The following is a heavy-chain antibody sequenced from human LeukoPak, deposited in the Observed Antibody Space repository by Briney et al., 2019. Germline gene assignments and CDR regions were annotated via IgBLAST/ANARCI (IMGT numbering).Heavy chain of an antibody. D-gene: IGHD6-19*01. CDR2: ISGSGSTI. CDR3: AGLVLDY. Sequence: KPGGSLRLSCVASGILVSSNYMSWVRQAPGKGLEWVSYISGSGSTIYYTDSVKGRFTISRDNAKNSLYLQMNSLRAEDTAVYYCAGLVLDYWGQGTLVTVSS. CDR1: GILVSSNY. V-gene: IGHV3-11*04. J-gene: IGHJ4*02.